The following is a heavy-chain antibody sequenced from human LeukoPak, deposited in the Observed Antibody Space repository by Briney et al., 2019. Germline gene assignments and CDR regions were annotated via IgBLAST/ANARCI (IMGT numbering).Heavy chain of an antibody. V-gene: IGHV3-30*02. J-gene: IGHJ6*04. Sequence: GGSLRLSCAASGFIFSSNAMHWVRQAPGKGLEWVAFIRYDGSNKDYADSVKGRFTIFRDNSKDTLYLQMNSLRDEDTAVYYCAELGITMIGGVWGKGTTVTISS. CDR3: AELGITMIGGV. D-gene: IGHD3-10*02. CDR1: GFIFSSNA. CDR2: IRYDGSNK.